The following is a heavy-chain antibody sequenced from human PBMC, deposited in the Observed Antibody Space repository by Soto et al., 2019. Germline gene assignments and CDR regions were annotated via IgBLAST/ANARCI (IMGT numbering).Heavy chain of an antibody. J-gene: IGHJ4*02. CDR3: ARGGAYYDSSGYPFDY. V-gene: IGHV1-18*04. CDR2: ISAYNGNT. D-gene: IGHD3-22*01. CDR1: GYTFTSYG. Sequence: ASVKVSCKASGYTFTSYGISWVRQAPGQGLEWMGWISAYNGNTNYAQKLQGRVTMTTDTSTSTAYMELRSLRSDDTAVYYCARGGAYYDSSGYPFDYWGQGTLVTVSS.